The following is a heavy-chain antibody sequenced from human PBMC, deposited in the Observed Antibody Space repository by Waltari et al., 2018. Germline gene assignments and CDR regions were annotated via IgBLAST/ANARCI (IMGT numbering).Heavy chain of an antibody. J-gene: IGHJ4*02. Sequence: QVQLQESGPGLVKPSETLSLTCTVSGGSISSYYWSWIRQPPGKGLKWIGCIYYSGSTNYHPALKSRVTISVDTSKNQFSLKLSSVTAADTAVYYCARVRYYDSSGYYFDYWGQGTLVTVSS. D-gene: IGHD3-22*01. V-gene: IGHV4-59*01. CDR2: IYYSGST. CDR3: ARVRYYDSSGYYFDY. CDR1: GGSISSYY.